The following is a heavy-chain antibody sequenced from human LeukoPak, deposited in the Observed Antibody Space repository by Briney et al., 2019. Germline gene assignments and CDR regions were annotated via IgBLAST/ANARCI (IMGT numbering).Heavy chain of an antibody. CDR1: GFTFSSYG. CDR3: AKEKGGYGIYYYMDV. D-gene: IGHD5-12*01. Sequence: PGRSLRLSCAASGFTFSSYGMHWVRQAPGKGLEWVAVISYDGSNKYYADSVKGRFTISRDNSKNTLYLQMNSLRAEDTAVYYCAKEKGGYGIYYYMDVWGKGTTVTVSS. V-gene: IGHV3-30*18. CDR2: ISYDGSNK. J-gene: IGHJ6*03.